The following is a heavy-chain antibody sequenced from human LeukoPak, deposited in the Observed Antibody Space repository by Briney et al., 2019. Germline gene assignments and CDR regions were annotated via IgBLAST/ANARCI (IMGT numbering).Heavy chain of an antibody. V-gene: IGHV1-2*02. Sequence: ASVKVSCKASGYTFTGYYMHWVRQAPGQGLEWMGWINPNSGGTNYAQKFQGRVTMTRDTSISTAYMELSRLRSDDTAVYYCARDPTYYDILTGCYRNYYYMDVWGKGTTVTISS. CDR1: GYTFTGYY. CDR3: ARDPTYYDILTGCYRNYYYMDV. D-gene: IGHD3-9*01. CDR2: INPNSGGT. J-gene: IGHJ6*03.